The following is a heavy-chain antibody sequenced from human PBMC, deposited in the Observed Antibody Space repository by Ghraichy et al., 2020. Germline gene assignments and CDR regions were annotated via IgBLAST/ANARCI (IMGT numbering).Heavy chain of an antibody. CDR3: AREGDYGDFLRAYDAFDI. V-gene: IGHV1-2*02. CDR2: INPNSGGT. D-gene: IGHD4-17*01. CDR1: GYTFTGYY. J-gene: IGHJ3*02. Sequence: ASVNVSCKASGYTFTGYYMHWVRQAPGQGLEWMGWINPNSGGTNYAQKFQGRVTMTRDTSISTAYMELSRLRSDDTAVYYCAREGDYGDFLRAYDAFDIWGQGTMVTVSS.